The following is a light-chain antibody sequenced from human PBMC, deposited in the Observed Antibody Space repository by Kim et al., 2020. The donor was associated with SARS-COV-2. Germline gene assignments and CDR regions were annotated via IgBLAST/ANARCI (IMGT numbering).Light chain of an antibody. J-gene: IGLJ1*01. Sequence: SYELTQPPSVSVSPGQTASITCSGDKWGDKYACWYQQKPGQSPVLVIYQDSKRPSGIPERFSGSNSGNTATLTISGTQARDEADYYCQAWDSSTARVCGT. CDR2: QDS. CDR1: KWGDKY. CDR3: QAWDSSTARV. V-gene: IGLV3-1*01.